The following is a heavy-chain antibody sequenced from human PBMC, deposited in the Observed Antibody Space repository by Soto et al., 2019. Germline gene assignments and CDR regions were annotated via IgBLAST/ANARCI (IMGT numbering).Heavy chain of an antibody. CDR1: SGSISSSNW. CDR3: ARGGGYYYDSSGDATSDAFDI. CDR2: IDHSGST. D-gene: IGHD3-22*01. Sequence: QVQRQESGPGLVKPTGSLSLTCAVSSGSISSSNWWSWVRQAPGKGLEWIGEIDHSGSTNYNPSLKSRVAISVDKSNNQFSLKLSSVTAADTSVYYCARGGGYYYDSSGDATSDAFDIWGQGTMVTVSS. J-gene: IGHJ3*02. V-gene: IGHV4-4*02.